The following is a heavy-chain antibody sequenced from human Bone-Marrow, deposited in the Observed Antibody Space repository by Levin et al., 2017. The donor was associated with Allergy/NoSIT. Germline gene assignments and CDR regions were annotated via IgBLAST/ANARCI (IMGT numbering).Heavy chain of an antibody. CDR3: ARVPALRFLDWFLDY. V-gene: IGHV4-39*02. Sequence: NPSETLSLTCTVSGDSIISATYYWGWVRQPPGKGLEWIGSVYFSGSTYLSPFLKSRVTMSVDTSRSHFSLNLSSVTAADTAVYYCARVPALRFLDWFLDYWGRGVLVTVSS. D-gene: IGHD3-9*01. J-gene: IGHJ4*02. CDR1: GDSIISATYY. CDR2: VYFSGST.